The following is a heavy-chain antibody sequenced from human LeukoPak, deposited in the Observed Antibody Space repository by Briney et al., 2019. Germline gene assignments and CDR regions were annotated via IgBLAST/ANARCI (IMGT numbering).Heavy chain of an antibody. CDR2: INPNSGGT. V-gene: IGHV1-2*02. J-gene: IGHJ6*03. D-gene: IGHD1-26*01. CDR3: ARDRGGRSGNRGSNYYYYYMDV. Sequence: GASVKVSCKASGYTFTGYYMHWVRQAPGQGLEWMGWINPNSGGTNYAQKFQGRVTMTRDTSISTAYMELSRLRSDDTAVYYCARDRGGRSGNRGSNYYYYYMDVWGKGTTVTVSS. CDR1: GYTFTGYY.